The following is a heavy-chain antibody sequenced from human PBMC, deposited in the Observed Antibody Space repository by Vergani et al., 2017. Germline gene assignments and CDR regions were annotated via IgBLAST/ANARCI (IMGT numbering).Heavy chain of an antibody. J-gene: IGHJ6*02. Sequence: QMQLQESGPGLVKASETLSLTCTVSGDSIISRSYYWGWIRQPPGKGLEWIGSIYNSGNGDSSSSLKSRVTISADTSKNQFSLRLTSVTAADMAIYYCARHRGSGGFFPSSYFYGMDVWGHGTTVTVSS. V-gene: IGHV4-39*01. D-gene: IGHD3-10*01. CDR3: ARHRGSGGFFPSSYFYGMDV. CDR2: IYNSGNG. CDR1: GDSIISRSYY.